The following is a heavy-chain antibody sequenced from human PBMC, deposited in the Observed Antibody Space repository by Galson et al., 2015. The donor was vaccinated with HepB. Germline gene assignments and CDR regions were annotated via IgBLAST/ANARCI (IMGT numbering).Heavy chain of an antibody. CDR1: GDSVSSNSAA. V-gene: IGHV6-1*01. CDR3: AREAAGNWNSDYYYYYMDV. Sequence: CAISGDSVSSNSAAWNWIRQSPSRGLEWLGRTYYRSKWYNDYAVSVKSRITINPDTSKNQFSLQLNSVTPEDTAVYYCAREAAGNWNSDYYYYYMDVWGKGTTVTVSS. J-gene: IGHJ6*03. CDR2: TYYRSKWYN. D-gene: IGHD1-7*01.